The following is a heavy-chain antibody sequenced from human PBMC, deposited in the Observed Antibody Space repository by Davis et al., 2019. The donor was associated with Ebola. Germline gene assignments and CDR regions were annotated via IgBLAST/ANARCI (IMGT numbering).Heavy chain of an antibody. J-gene: IGHJ4*02. CDR2: ISGRGAGP. V-gene: IGHV3-23*01. Sequence: GGSLRLSCPASGFTFSTYALSWVRQAPGKGLERVSGISGRGAGPYYADSVKGRFTIPRDNSKNTLYLQMSSLRAEDTAVYYCAKDLGDCISTSCLIFDYWGQGALVTVSS. CDR3: AKDLGDCISTSCLIFDY. CDR1: GFTFSTYA. D-gene: IGHD2-2*01.